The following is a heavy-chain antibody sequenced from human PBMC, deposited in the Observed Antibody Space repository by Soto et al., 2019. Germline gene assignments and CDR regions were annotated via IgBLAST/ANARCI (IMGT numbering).Heavy chain of an antibody. Sequence: GGSLRLSCAASGFTFSSYAMHWVRQAPGKGLEWVAVISYDGSNKYYADSVKGRFTISRDNSKNTLYLQMNSLRAEDTAVYYCAREVRTGTTRGIDYWGQGTLVTVSS. CDR1: GFTFSSYA. CDR3: AREVRTGTTRGIDY. V-gene: IGHV3-30-3*01. CDR2: ISYDGSNK. J-gene: IGHJ4*02. D-gene: IGHD1-7*01.